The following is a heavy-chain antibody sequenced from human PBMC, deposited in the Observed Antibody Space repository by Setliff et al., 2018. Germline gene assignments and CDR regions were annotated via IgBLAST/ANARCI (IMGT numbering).Heavy chain of an antibody. CDR3: AIPSSGNFYFDY. CDR1: GYTFTSYG. J-gene: IGHJ4*03. D-gene: IGHD1-26*01. V-gene: IGHV1-18*01. CDR2: ISAYNGNT. Sequence: ASVKVSCKASGYTFTSYGISWVRQAPGQGLEWMGWISAYNGNTNYAQKLQGRVTMTTDTSTSTAYMELRSLRSDDTAVYYCAIPSSGNFYFDYWGKGTTVTVSS.